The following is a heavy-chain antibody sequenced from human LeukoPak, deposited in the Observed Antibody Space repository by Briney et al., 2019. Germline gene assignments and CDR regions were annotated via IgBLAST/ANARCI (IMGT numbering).Heavy chain of an antibody. Sequence: SETLSLTCTVSGGSISTYYWSWIRQPPGKGLEWIGYIYYSGSTNHNPSLKSRVTISVDTSKNQFSLKLSSVTAADTAVYYCARSRLRITIFGVVTGPIDPWGQGTLVTVSS. CDR3: ARSRLRITIFGVVTGPIDP. CDR2: IYYSGST. CDR1: GGSISTYY. J-gene: IGHJ5*02. D-gene: IGHD3-3*01. V-gene: IGHV4-59*12.